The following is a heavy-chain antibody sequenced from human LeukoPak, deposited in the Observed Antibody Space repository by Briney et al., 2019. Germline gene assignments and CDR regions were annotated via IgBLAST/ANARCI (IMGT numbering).Heavy chain of an antibody. J-gene: IGHJ4*02. CDR1: GGSFSGYY. D-gene: IGHD4-23*01. Sequence: PETLSLTCAVYGGSFSGYYWSWIRQPPGKGLEWIGEINHSGSTNYNPSLKSRVTISVDTSKNQFSLKLSSVTAADTAVYYCARGHLYGGNLYYFDYWGQGTLVTVSS. CDR3: ARGHLYGGNLYYFDY. CDR2: INHSGST. V-gene: IGHV4-34*01.